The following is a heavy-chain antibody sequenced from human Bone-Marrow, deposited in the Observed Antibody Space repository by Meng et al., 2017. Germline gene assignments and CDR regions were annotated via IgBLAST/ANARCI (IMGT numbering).Heavy chain of an antibody. CDR2: IDPKSGDT. J-gene: IGHJ4*02. V-gene: IGHV1-2*06. CDR1: GYNFPDYW. D-gene: IGHD6-13*01. Sequence: VRLVQFGAGGIKPGASVKVSCKPSGYNFPDYWLHWIRRAPGQGLEWMGRIDPKSGDTHYAQRFQGRVTMTGDTSISTAYMELSGLRSDDTAMYYCARDEDISAAGKLFGDYWGQGTLVTVSS. CDR3: ARDEDISAAGKLFGDY.